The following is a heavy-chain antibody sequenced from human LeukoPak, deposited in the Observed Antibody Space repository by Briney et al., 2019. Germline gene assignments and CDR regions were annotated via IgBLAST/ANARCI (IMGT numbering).Heavy chain of an antibody. D-gene: IGHD2/OR15-2a*01. CDR2: IYYSGIT. CDR3: AREGIVRTYDQ. V-gene: IGHV4-59*12. J-gene: IGHJ4*02. Sequence: SETLSLTCTVSGDSISSYYWYWFRQPPGKELEWIACIYYSGITHYNPSLKSRVTISLDTSKNQFSLRLSSVTAADTAVYYCAREGIVRTYDQWGQGTLVTVSS. CDR1: GDSISSYY.